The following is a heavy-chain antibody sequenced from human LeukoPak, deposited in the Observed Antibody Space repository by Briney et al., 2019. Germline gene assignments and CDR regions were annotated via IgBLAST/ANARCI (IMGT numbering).Heavy chain of an antibody. CDR2: ISYDGSNK. V-gene: IGHV3-30*03. Sequence: PGGSLRLSCAASGFTYSSYEMNWVRQAPGKGLEWVAVISYDGSNKYYADSVKGRFTISRDNSKNTLYLQMNSLRAEDTAVYYCATSSGSFDYWGQGTLVTVSS. D-gene: IGHD6-19*01. CDR3: ATSSGSFDY. J-gene: IGHJ4*02. CDR1: GFTYSSYE.